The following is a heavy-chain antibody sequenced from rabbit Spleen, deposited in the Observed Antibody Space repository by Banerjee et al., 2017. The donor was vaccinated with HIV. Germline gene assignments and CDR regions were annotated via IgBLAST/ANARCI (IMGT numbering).Heavy chain of an antibody. V-gene: IGHV1S45*01. Sequence: QEQLEESGGDLVKPEGSLTLTCTASGFSFSSSDYMCWVRQAPGKGLEWISCIAGSSSGFTYSATWAKGRFTCSKASSTTVTLQMTSLTVADTATYFCARDAGSGHYIDAYFDLWGQGTLVTVS. J-gene: IGHJ4*01. CDR1: GFSFSSSDY. CDR2: IAGSSSGFT. D-gene: IGHD8-1*01. CDR3: ARDAGSGHYIDAYFDL.